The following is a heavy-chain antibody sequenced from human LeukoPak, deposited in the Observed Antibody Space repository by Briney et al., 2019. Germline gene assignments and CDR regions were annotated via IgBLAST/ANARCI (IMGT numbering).Heavy chain of an antibody. D-gene: IGHD3-10*01. CDR1: GFTFSSYG. Sequence: PGRSLRLSCAASGFTFSSYGMHWVRQAPGKGLEWVAVISYDGSNKYYADSVKGRFTISRDNSKNTLYLQMNSLRAEDTAVYYCAKDGETFGFGELHFDYWGQGTLVTVSS. V-gene: IGHV3-30*18. J-gene: IGHJ4*02. CDR3: AKDGETFGFGELHFDY. CDR2: ISYDGSNK.